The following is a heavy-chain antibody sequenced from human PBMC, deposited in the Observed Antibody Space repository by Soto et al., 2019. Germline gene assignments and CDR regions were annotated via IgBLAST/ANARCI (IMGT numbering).Heavy chain of an antibody. CDR3: ARENWFQDY. Sequence: GGAPRVSCVASGFTLTTCWITLFRQAPGRGLEWVANINVDGSETSYVGSVRGRFTISRDNAKTSLYLQMNSLGAEDTAVYYCARENWFQDYWGQGALVTVSS. CDR1: GFTLTTCW. J-gene: IGHJ4*02. D-gene: IGHD3-9*01. CDR2: INVDGSET. V-gene: IGHV3-7*05.